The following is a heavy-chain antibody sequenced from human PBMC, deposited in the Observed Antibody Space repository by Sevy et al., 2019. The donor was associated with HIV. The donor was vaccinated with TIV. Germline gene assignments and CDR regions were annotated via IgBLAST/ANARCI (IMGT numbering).Heavy chain of an antibody. V-gene: IGHV1-8*01. Sequence: ASVKVSCKAAGYSFTNFDINWVRQATGQGLEWMGWMNPNNGNTHYAQKFQGRVTMTRSSSANTAYMGLSSLTSEDTAIYYCWRDRLDYEFWSGSYFSRAPWGYKYYAMDVWGQGTTVTVSS. CDR3: WRDRLDYEFWSGSYFSRAPWGYKYYAMDV. J-gene: IGHJ6*02. CDR2: MNPNNGNT. D-gene: IGHD3-3*01. CDR1: GYSFTNFD.